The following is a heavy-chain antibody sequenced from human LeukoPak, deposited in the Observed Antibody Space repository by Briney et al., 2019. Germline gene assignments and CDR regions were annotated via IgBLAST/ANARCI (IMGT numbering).Heavy chain of an antibody. CDR2: IYHRGST. V-gene: IGHV4-38-2*02. CDR1: GYSINNAYY. CDR3: AKEPPMYYDSSGGGVAFDI. Sequence: SETLSLTCSVSGYSINNAYYWGWMRQPPGKGLEWIGSIYHRGSTYYNPSLRSRVTISVDMSKNQFSLELSSVTAADTAVYYCAKEPPMYYDSSGGGVAFDIWGQGTMVTVSS. J-gene: IGHJ3*02. D-gene: IGHD3-22*01.